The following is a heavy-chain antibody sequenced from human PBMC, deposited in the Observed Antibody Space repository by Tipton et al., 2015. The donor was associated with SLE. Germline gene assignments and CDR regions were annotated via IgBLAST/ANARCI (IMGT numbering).Heavy chain of an antibody. V-gene: IGHV4-59*08. CDR3: ARQSYPGLVVYAHNRFDP. Sequence: TLSLTCTVSGGSISSYYWSWIRQPPGKGLEWIGYIYYSGSTNYNPSLKSRVTISVDTSKNQFSLKLSSVTAADTAVYYCARQSYPGLVVYAHNRFDPWGQGTLVTVSS. CDR1: GGSISSYY. J-gene: IGHJ5*02. D-gene: IGHD2-8*02. CDR2: IYYSGST.